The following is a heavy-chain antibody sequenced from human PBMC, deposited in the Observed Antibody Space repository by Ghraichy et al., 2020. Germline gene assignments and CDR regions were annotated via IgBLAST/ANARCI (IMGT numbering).Heavy chain of an antibody. CDR2: ITPTFGPA. J-gene: IGHJ6*02. CDR3: ARGQRHRSPHYYYGMDV. CDR1: GGTFGSYA. V-gene: IGHV1-69*13. Sequence: SVKVSCKASGGTFGSYAISWVRQAPGQGLEWMGGITPTFGPAKYAQKFQARVTITADESTGTAYMEMSSLRSEDTAVYYCARGQRHRSPHYYYGMDVWGQGTTVTVSS.